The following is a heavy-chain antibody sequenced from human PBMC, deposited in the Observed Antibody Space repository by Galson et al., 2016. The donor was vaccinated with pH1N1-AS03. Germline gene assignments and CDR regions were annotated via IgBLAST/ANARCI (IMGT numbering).Heavy chain of an antibody. Sequence: SVKVSCKASGGTFRNFAISWVRQAPGQGLEWMGRIVPTFTAPKYAQKFQGRLTITADDSATTTYMGLSGLKLEDTAIYYCATIGAVPGLGGYWFDSWGQGTHVIVSS. CDR2: IVPTFTAP. V-gene: IGHV1-69*13. D-gene: IGHD6-19*01. CDR1: GGTFRNFA. J-gene: IGHJ5*01. CDR3: ATIGAVPGLGGYWFDS.